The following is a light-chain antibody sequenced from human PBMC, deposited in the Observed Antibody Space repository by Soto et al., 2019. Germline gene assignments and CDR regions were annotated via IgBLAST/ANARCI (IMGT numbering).Light chain of an antibody. CDR1: SSDVGAYNY. J-gene: IGLJ1*01. CDR2: EVS. CDR3: SSYTSSRTLV. V-gene: IGLV2-14*01. Sequence: QSALTQPASVSGSPERSITISCTGTSSDVGAYNYVSWYQQHPGKAPKLMIYEVSNRPSGVSHRFSGSKSDNTASLTISGLQTDDEADYYCSSYTSSRTLVFGTGTKVTVL.